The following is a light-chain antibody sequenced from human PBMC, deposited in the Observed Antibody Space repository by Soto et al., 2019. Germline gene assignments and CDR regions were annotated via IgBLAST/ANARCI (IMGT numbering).Light chain of an antibody. CDR3: QQYGSSPRT. J-gene: IGKJ1*01. CDR2: AAS. CDR1: QSISSNY. Sequence: EIVLTQSPGTLSMSPGERATLSCRASQSISSNYLAWYQQKRGQAPRLLIYAASSRATGIPDRFSGSGSGTDFTLTISRLEAEDFAVYYCQQYGSSPRTFGQGTKVEFK. V-gene: IGKV3-20*01.